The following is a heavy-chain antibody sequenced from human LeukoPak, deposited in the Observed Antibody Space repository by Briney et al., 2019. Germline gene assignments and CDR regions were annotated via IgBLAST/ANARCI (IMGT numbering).Heavy chain of an antibody. J-gene: IGHJ3*02. D-gene: IGHD4-17*01. CDR2: INHSGST. V-gene: IGHV4-34*01. CDR3: ARGSQMTTVTTSALDI. CDR1: GGSFSGYY. Sequence: SETLSLTCAVYGGSFSGYYWSWIRQPLGKGLEWIGEINHSGSTNYNPSLKSRVTISVDTSKNQSSLKLSSVTAADTAVYYCARGSQMTTVTTSALDIWGQGTMATVSS.